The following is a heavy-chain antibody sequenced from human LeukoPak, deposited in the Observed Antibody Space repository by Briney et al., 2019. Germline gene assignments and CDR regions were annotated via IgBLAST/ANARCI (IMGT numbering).Heavy chain of an antibody. V-gene: IGHV3-23*01. CDR1: GFTFSNYA. D-gene: IGHD3-22*01. CDR2: IGGSGGST. CDR3: AKMALTMIVVPYYMDV. J-gene: IGHJ6*03. Sequence: PGGSLRLSCAASGFTFSNYAMSWVRQAPGKGLEWASAIGGSGGSTYYADSVKGRFTISRDNTNNILYLQMNSLRAEDTAVYYLAKMALTMIVVPYYMDVWGKGTTVTVSS.